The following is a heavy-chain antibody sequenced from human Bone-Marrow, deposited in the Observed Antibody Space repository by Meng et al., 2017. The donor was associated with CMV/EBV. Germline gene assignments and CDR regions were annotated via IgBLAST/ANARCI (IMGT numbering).Heavy chain of an antibody. V-gene: IGHV3-48*04. Sequence: GESLKISCAASGFTFSSYSMNWVRQAPGKGLEWVSYISSSSSTIYYADSVKGRFTISRDNAKNSLYLQMNSLRAEDTAVYYCARGLSIGIFGVVSPYDYWGQGTLVTVSS. CDR2: ISSSSSTI. D-gene: IGHD3-3*01. CDR1: GFTFSSYS. J-gene: IGHJ4*02. CDR3: ARGLSIGIFGVVSPYDY.